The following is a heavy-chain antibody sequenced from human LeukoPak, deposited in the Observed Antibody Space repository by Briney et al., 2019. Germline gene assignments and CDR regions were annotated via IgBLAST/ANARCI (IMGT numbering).Heavy chain of an antibody. Sequence: ASVKVSCKASGYTFTGYYMHWVRQAPGQGLEWMGWINPNSGGTNYAQKFQGRVTMTRDTSISTAYMELSRLRSDDTAVYYCARGFWIFGVVIGNRHDYWGQGTLVTVSS. CDR2: INPNSGGT. D-gene: IGHD3-3*01. V-gene: IGHV1-2*02. J-gene: IGHJ4*02. CDR1: GYTFTGYY. CDR3: ARGFWIFGVVIGNRHDY.